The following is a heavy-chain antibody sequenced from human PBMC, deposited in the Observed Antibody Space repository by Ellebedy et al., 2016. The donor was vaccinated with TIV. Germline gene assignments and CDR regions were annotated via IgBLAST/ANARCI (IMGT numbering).Heavy chain of an antibody. CDR2: ISAYNGNT. CDR3: ATATYEILTGYW. V-gene: IGHV1-18*01. J-gene: IGHJ4*02. D-gene: IGHD3-9*01. CDR1: GYTFTTYG. Sequence: ASVKVSCXASGYTFTTYGISWVRQAPGQGLEWMGWISAYNGNTNYAQNLQGRVTMTTDTSTSTAYMELSSLRSEDTAVYYCATATYEILTGYWWGQGTLVTVSS.